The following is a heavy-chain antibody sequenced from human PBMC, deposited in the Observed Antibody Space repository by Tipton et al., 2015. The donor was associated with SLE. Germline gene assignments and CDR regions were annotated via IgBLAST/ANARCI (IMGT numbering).Heavy chain of an antibody. CDR3: ARDLLLDAREMATMGDY. J-gene: IGHJ4*02. CDR1: GFTVSSNY. CDR2: IYSGGST. Sequence: SLRLSCAASGFTVSSNYMSWVRQAPGKGLEWVSVIYSGGSTYYADAVKDRFTITRDNSKNTLYLQMNSLRAEDTAVYYCARDLLLDAREMATMGDYWAQGPLVPVPS. V-gene: IGHV3-53*05. D-gene: IGHD5-24*01.